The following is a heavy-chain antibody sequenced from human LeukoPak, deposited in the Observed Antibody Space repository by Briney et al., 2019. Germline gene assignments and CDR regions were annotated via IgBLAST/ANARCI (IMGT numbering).Heavy chain of an antibody. CDR1: GFTFSSYA. CDR2: IRGSGGST. V-gene: IGHV3-23*01. Sequence: PGGSLRLSRAASGFTFSSYAMSWVRQAPGKGLEWVSAIRGSGGSTYYADSVKGRFTISRDNSKNTLYLQMNSLRADDTAVYYCAKVGEYGTMIERFDYWGQGTLVTVSS. CDR3: AKVGEYGTMIERFDY. D-gene: IGHD3-22*01. J-gene: IGHJ4*02.